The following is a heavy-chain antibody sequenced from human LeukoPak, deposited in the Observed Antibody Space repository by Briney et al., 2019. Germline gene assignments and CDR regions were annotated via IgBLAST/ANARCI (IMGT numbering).Heavy chain of an antibody. J-gene: IGHJ4*02. D-gene: IGHD3-9*01. Sequence: PGGSLRLSCAASGFTFSSYAMPWVRQAPGKGLEWVAVISYDGSNKYYADSVKGRFTISRDNSKNTLYLQMNSLRAEDTAVYYCARSPYYDILTGPPDYWGQGTLVTVSS. CDR2: ISYDGSNK. CDR1: GFTFSSYA. CDR3: ARSPYYDILTGPPDY. V-gene: IGHV3-30-3*01.